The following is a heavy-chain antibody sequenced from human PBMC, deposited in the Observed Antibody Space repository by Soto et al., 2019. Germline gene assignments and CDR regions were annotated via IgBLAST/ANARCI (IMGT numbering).Heavy chain of an antibody. D-gene: IGHD5-18*01. CDR3: ARGPFYSYGQRGKPFDS. CDR2: INHSASN. CDR1: GRSFNDYY. Sequence: SETLSLTYAVYGRSFNDYYWTWIRQSPGKGLQRIGEINHSASNNYNPSLKSRLTISVDRSKHQFSLKLNSVTAADAAVYYCARGPFYSYGQRGKPFDSWGQGTLVTVS. J-gene: IGHJ4*02. V-gene: IGHV4-34*01.